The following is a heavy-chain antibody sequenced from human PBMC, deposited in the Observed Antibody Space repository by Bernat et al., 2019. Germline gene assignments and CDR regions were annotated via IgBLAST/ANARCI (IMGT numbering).Heavy chain of an antibody. Sequence: QVQLVQSGAEVKKPGSSVKVSCKASGGTFSSYAISWVRQAPGQGLEWMGGIIPIFGTANYAQKFQGRVRITADESTSTAYMELSSLRSEETAVYYCARDLPATTGKGGKDAFDIWGQGTMVTVSS. CDR3: ARDLPATTGKGGKDAFDI. CDR2: IIPIFGTA. J-gene: IGHJ3*02. D-gene: IGHD4-17*01. CDR1: GGTFSSYA. V-gene: IGHV1-69*01.